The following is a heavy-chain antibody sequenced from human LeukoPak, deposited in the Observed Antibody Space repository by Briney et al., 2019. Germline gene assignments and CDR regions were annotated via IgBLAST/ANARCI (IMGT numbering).Heavy chain of an antibody. D-gene: IGHD3-22*01. V-gene: IGHV3-9*01. CDR1: GFTFDDYA. CDR3: AKDSGRRYYDSSGFDY. CDR2: ISWNSGSM. Sequence: GGSLRLSCAASGFTFDDYAMHWVRQAPGKGLEWVSGISWNSGSMGYADSVKGRFTISRDNAKNSLYLQMNSLRAEDTALYYCAKDSGRRYYDSSGFDYWGQGTLVTVSS. J-gene: IGHJ4*02.